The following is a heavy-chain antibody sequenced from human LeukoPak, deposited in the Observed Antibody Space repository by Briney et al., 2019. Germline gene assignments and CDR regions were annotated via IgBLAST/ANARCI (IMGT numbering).Heavy chain of an antibody. D-gene: IGHD2-15*01. CDR1: GGSISSYY. V-gene: IGHV4-59*01. CDR2: IYYSGST. J-gene: IGHJ6*03. CDR3: ARDGRYCSGGSCYFSDYYYMDV. Sequence: SETLSLTCTVPGGSISSYYWSWIRQPPGKGLEWIGYIYYSGSTNYNPSLKSRVTISVDTSKNKFSLKLSSVTAADTAVYYCARDGRYCSGGSCYFSDYYYMDVWGKGTTVTVSS.